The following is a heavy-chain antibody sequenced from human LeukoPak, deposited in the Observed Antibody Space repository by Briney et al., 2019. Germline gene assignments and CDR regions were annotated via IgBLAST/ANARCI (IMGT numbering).Heavy chain of an antibody. D-gene: IGHD3-3*01. Sequence: GGSLRLSCAASGFTFSSYGMHWVRQAPGKGLEWVAFIRYDGSNKYYADSVKGRFTISRDNSKSTLYLQMNSLRAEDTAVYYCAKDQNDFWSGYSYYFDYWGQGTLVTVSS. CDR3: AKDQNDFWSGYSYYFDY. CDR1: GFTFSSYG. V-gene: IGHV3-30*02. J-gene: IGHJ4*02. CDR2: IRYDGSNK.